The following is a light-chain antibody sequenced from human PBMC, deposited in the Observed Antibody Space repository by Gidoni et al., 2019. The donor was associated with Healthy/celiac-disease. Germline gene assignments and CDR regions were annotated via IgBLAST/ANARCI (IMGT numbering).Light chain of an antibody. CDR3: QQYGSSPPMYT. Sequence: ELVLTQSPGPLSLSPGERAPLSCRASQSVSSSYLAWYQQKPGQAPRLLIYGASSRATGIPDRFSGSGSGTDFTLTISRLEPEDFAVYYCQQYGSSPPMYTFGQGTKLEIK. CDR2: GAS. CDR1: QSVSSSY. V-gene: IGKV3-20*01. J-gene: IGKJ2*01.